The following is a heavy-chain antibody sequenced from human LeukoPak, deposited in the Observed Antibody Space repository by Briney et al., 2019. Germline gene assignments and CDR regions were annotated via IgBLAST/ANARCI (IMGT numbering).Heavy chain of an antibody. CDR1: GGSFSGYY. V-gene: IGHV4-34*01. CDR3: ARTRLRWNPFDY. J-gene: IGHJ4*02. CDR2: INHSGST. Sequence: SETLSLTCAVYGGSFSGYYWSWIRQPPGKGLEWIGEINHSGSTNYNPSLKSRVTISVGTSKNQFSLKLSSVTAADTAVYYCARTRLRWNPFDYWGQGTLVTVSS. D-gene: IGHD4-23*01.